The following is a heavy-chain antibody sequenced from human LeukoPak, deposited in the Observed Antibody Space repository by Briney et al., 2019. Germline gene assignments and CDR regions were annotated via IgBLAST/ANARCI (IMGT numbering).Heavy chain of an antibody. CDR1: GGSISSYY. J-gene: IGHJ4*02. Sequence: PPETLSLTCTVPGGSISSYYWSRIRQPPGKGLEWIGYIYYSGSTNYNPSLKSRVTISVDTSKNQFSLKLSSVTAADTAVYYCARLSSGYYQGFDYWGQGTLVTVSS. D-gene: IGHD3-22*01. CDR3: ARLSSGYYQGFDY. CDR2: IYYSGST. V-gene: IGHV4-59*01.